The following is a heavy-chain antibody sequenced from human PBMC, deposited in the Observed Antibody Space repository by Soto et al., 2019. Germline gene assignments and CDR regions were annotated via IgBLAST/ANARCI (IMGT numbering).Heavy chain of an antibody. CDR2: IIPIFGTA. D-gene: IGHD6-19*01. CDR1: GGTFSSYA. CDR3: ARAHSSGWYGNFDY. Sequence: ASVKVSCKASGGTFSSYAISWVRQAPGQGLEWMGGIIPIFGTANYARKFQGRVTITADESTSTAYMELSSLRSEDTAVYYCARAHSSGWYGNFDYWGQGTLVTVSS. V-gene: IGHV1-69*13. J-gene: IGHJ4*02.